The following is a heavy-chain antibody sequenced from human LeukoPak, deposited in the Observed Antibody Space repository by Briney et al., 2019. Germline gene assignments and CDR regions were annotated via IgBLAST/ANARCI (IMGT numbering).Heavy chain of an antibody. Sequence: PGGSLRPSCAASGFTFSSYWMHWVRQAPGKGLVWVSRINSDGSSTSYADSVKGRFTISRDNAKNTLYLQMNSLRAEDTAVYYCARGEPHYYDSSGYNYWGQGTLVTVSS. CDR1: GFTFSSYW. CDR3: ARGEPHYYDSSGYNY. J-gene: IGHJ4*02. D-gene: IGHD3-22*01. V-gene: IGHV3-74*01. CDR2: INSDGSST.